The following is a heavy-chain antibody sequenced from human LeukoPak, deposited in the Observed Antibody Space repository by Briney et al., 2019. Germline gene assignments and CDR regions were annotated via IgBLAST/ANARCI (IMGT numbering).Heavy chain of an antibody. CDR2: INPIFGTA. CDR1: GGTFISYA. D-gene: IGHD3-10*01. J-gene: IGHJ3*02. Sequence: GASVKVSCKASGGTFISYAISWVRQAAGQGLEWMGGINPIFGTANYAQKFQGRVTITADESTSTAYMELSNLRSEDTAVYFCARGLTQEFTYYSGSGRYPFDIWGQGTMVTVSS. V-gene: IGHV1-69*13. CDR3: ARGLTQEFTYYSGSGRYPFDI.